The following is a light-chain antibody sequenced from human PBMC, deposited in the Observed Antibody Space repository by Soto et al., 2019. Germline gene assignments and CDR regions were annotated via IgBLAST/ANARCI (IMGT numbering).Light chain of an antibody. V-gene: IGKV3-20*01. Sequence: EIVLTQAPCTLSFSPGERATLSCRASQSVNSRLACYQHKPGQAPSLLISGASSRATGIPDRFSGSGSATDFTLTISRLEPEDFSLYYCQHYGRSPITFGQGTRLEIQ. J-gene: IGKJ5*01. CDR3: QHYGRSPIT. CDR2: GAS. CDR1: QSVNSR.